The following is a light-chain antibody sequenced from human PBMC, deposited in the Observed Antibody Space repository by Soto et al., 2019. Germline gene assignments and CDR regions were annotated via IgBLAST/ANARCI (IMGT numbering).Light chain of an antibody. CDR1: QAVNTR. Sequence: EIVLTQSPATLSSFPGDRVTLSCRVSQAVNTRLVWYQHKPGQAPRLLIYLASNRAAGVPARFSGSGSGTDFTLTISNVEPEDFAVYYCHQRQSWPRTFGQGTTVDIK. CDR3: HQRQSWPRT. V-gene: IGKV3-11*01. J-gene: IGKJ1*01. CDR2: LAS.